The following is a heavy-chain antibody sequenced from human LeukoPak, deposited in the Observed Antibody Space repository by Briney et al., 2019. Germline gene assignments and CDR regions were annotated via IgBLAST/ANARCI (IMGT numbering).Heavy chain of an antibody. J-gene: IGHJ5*02. V-gene: IGHV4-39*07. CDR3: ARVGGKILTGPHYHWFDP. CDR1: GGSISSSSYY. CDR2: IYYSGST. D-gene: IGHD3-9*01. Sequence: SETLSLTCTVSGGSISSSSYYWGWIRQPPGKGLEWIGSIYYSGSTYYNPSLKSRVTISVDASKNQFSLKLSSVTAADTAVYYCARVGGKILTGPHYHWFDPWGQGTLVTVSS.